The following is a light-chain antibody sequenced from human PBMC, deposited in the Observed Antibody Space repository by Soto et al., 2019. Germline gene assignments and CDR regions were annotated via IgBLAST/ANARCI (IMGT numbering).Light chain of an antibody. Sequence: EIVLTQSPATLSLSPGERATLSCRASQSVSSYLAWYQQKPGQAPRLLIYDASSRATGIPARFSGSGSGTDFTLTISSLEPEDFAVYYCQQRSNWPYIFGQGTKLEIK. CDR1: QSVSSY. V-gene: IGKV3-11*01. CDR2: DAS. J-gene: IGKJ2*01. CDR3: QQRSNWPYI.